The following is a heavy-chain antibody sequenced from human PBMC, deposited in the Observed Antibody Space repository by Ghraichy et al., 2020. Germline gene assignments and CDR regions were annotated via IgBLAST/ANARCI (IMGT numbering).Heavy chain of an antibody. D-gene: IGHD3-9*01. CDR3: AKEEVDYDILTGYGSSIYWYFDL. CDR1: GFTFSSYS. V-gene: IGHV3-21*01. J-gene: IGHJ2*01. CDR2: ISSSSSYI. Sequence: LSLTCAASGFTFSSYSMNWVRQAPGKGLEWVSSISSSSSYIYYADSVRGRFTISRDNAKNSLYLQMKSLRAEDTAVYSCAKEEVDYDILTGYGSSIYWYFDLWGRGTLVTVSS.